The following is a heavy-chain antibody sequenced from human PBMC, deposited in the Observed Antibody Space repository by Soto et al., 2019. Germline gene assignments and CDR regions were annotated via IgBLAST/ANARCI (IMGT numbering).Heavy chain of an antibody. CDR2: IYYSGST. CDR3: ARERPDGSRLDP. CDR1: GGSISSGDYY. J-gene: IGHJ5*02. Sequence: QVQLQESGPGLVKPSQTLSLTCTVSGGSISSGDYYWSWLRQPPGKGLEWIGYIYYSGSTYYTPSLKSRVTTSVDTSKNQFSRKLSSVTAADTAVYYCARERPDGSRLDPWGQGTLVTVSS. V-gene: IGHV4-30-4*01. D-gene: IGHD6-13*01.